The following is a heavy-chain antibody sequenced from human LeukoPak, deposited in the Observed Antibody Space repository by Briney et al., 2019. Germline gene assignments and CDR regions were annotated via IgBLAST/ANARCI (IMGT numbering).Heavy chain of an antibody. CDR1: GFTFSSYG. Sequence: PGGSLRLSCAASGFTFSSYGMHWVRQAPGKGLEWVAFIRYDGSNKYYADSVKGRFTISRDNSKNTLYLQMNSLRAEDTAVYYCAKTAGWAYYGSGSQNTYYFDYWGQGTLVTVSS. J-gene: IGHJ4*02. CDR2: IRYDGSNK. D-gene: IGHD3-10*01. V-gene: IGHV3-30*02. CDR3: AKTAGWAYYGSGSQNTYYFDY.